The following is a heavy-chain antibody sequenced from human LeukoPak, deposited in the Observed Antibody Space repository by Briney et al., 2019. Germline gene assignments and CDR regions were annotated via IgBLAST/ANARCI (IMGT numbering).Heavy chain of an antibody. J-gene: IGHJ3*02. CDR1: GGSISSSSYY. D-gene: IGHD2-2*01. Sequence: PSETLSLTCTVSGGSISSSSYYWGWIRQPPGKGLEWIGSIYYSGSTYYNPFLKSRVTISVDTSKNQFSLKLSSVTAADTAVYYCARLEVPAATFAFDIWGQGTMVTVSS. V-gene: IGHV4-39*01. CDR2: IYYSGST. CDR3: ARLEVPAATFAFDI.